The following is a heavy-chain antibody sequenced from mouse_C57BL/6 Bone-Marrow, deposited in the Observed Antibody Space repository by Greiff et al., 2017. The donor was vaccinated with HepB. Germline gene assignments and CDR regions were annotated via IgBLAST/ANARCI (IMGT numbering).Heavy chain of an antibody. D-gene: IGHD1-1*01. V-gene: IGHV10-3*01. CDR1: GFTFNTYA. CDR3: VRGFITTVVARDYYAMDY. J-gene: IGHJ4*01. Sequence: EVKLQESGGGLVQPKGSLKLSCAASGFTFNTYAMHWVRQAPGKGLEWVARIRSKSSNYATYYADSVKDRFTISRDDSQSMLYLQMNNLKTEDTAMYYCVRGFITTVVARDYYAMDYWGQGTSVTVSS. CDR2: IRSKSSNYAT.